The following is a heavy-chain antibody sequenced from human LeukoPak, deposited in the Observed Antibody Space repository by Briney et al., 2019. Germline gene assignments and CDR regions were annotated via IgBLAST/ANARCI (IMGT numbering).Heavy chain of an antibody. V-gene: IGHV1-8*03. Sequence: AASVKVSCKASGYTFTSYDINWVRQATGQGLEWMGWMNPNSGNTGYAQKFQGRVTITRNTSISTAYMELSSLRSEDTAVYYCARPHQLWAFDIWGQGTMVTVSS. D-gene: IGHD2-2*01. CDR3: ARPHQLWAFDI. J-gene: IGHJ3*02. CDR2: MNPNSGNT. CDR1: GYTFTSYD.